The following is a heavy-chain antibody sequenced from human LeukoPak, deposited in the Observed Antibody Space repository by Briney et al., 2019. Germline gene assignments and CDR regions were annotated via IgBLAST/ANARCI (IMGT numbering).Heavy chain of an antibody. D-gene: IGHD3-16*01. CDR1: GFIFNSYA. J-gene: IGHJ4*02. V-gene: IGHV3-23*01. CDR3: AKQMSTVTFTPFDY. Sequence: GGSLRLSCAASGFIFNSYAMNWVRQAPGKGLEWVSAVSGSGGDTDYADSVKGRFTVSRDNSKNTLYLQMNSLRAEDTAVYYCAKQMSTVTFTPFDYWGQGTLVTVSS. CDR2: VSGSGGDT.